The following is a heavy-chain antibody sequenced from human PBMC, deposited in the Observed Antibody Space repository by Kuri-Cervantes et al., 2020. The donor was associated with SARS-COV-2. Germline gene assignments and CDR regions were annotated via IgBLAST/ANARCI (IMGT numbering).Heavy chain of an antibody. J-gene: IGHJ4*02. CDR2: ISSSSSYI. CDR3: AKVFGVGSNIKYFDY. Sequence: GESLKISCAASGFTFSSYSMNWVRQAPGKGLEWVSSISSSSSYIYYADSVKGRFTMSRDSSKNSLYLQMSSLRVEDTALYFCAKVFGVGSNIKYFDYWGQGTVVTVSS. D-gene: IGHD2/OR15-2a*01. CDR1: GFTFSSYS. V-gene: IGHV3-21*04.